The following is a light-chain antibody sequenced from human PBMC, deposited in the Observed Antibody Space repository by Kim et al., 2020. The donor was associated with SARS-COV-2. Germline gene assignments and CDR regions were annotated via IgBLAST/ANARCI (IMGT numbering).Light chain of an antibody. CDR3: QQYETYWT. V-gene: IGKV1-5*03. J-gene: IGKJ1*01. CDR2: KAS. Sequence: DIQMTQSPSTLSASVGDRVTITCRASQNIDNWLAWYQQKPGKAPKLLIYKASRLHSGVPSRFSGSGSGTECTLTISSLQPDDFGIYFCQQYETYWTFGLGTKVDIK. CDR1: QNIDNW.